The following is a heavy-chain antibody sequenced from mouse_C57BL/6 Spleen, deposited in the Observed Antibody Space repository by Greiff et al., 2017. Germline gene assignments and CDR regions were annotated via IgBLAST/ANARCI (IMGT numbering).Heavy chain of an antibody. CDR1: GYTFTSYW. D-gene: IGHD2-5*01. Sequence: QVQLQQPGAELVRPGTSVKLSCKASGYTFTSYWLHWVKQRPGQGLEWIGVIDPSDSYTNYNQKFKGKATLTVDTSSSAAYMQLSSLTSEDSAVYDCARWRAYYSNYFYFDYWGQGTTLTVSS. CDR2: IDPSDSYT. V-gene: IGHV1-59*01. J-gene: IGHJ2*01. CDR3: ARWRAYYSNYFYFDY.